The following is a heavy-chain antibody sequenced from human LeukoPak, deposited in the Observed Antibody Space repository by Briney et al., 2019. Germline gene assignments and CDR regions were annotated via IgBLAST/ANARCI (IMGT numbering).Heavy chain of an antibody. J-gene: IGHJ2*01. CDR3: ATSSVAVAGIGAYWYFDL. Sequence: ASVKLSCKVSGYTLTELSMHWVRQAPGKGLEWMGGFDPEDGETIYAQKFQGRVTMTEDTSTDTAYMELSSLGSEDTAVYYCATSSVAVAGIGAYWYFDLWGRGTLVTVSS. CDR2: FDPEDGET. V-gene: IGHV1-24*01. CDR1: GYTLTELS. D-gene: IGHD6-19*01.